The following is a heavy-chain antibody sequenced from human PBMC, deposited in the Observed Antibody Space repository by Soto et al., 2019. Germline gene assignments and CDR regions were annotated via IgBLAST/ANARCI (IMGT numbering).Heavy chain of an antibody. CDR2: IQSDSGTT. J-gene: IGHJ6*02. V-gene: IGHV1-2*02. Sequence: QVQLVQSGAEVKKPGASVKVSCKASGYTFTDYYVHWVRQAPGQGLEWMGWIQSDSGTTHYAQKFEGRVTMTRDTSISTAFMGLRTLRSDDTAVYYCARESLHYDLYGMDVWGQGTTVTVS. CDR3: ARESLHYDLYGMDV. CDR1: GYTFTDYY. D-gene: IGHD3-16*01.